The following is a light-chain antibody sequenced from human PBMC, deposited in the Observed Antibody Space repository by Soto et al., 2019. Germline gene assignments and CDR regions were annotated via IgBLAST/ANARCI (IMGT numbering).Light chain of an antibody. CDR3: SSYAGSSTAIV. Sequence: QSALTQPPSASGFPGQSVTISCTGTSSDVGYYDYVSWYQQHPGKAPKLVIYEVTKRPSGVPDRVSASKSGNTASLTVSGLRAEDEADYYCSSYAGSSTAIVFGTGTKVTVL. CDR1: SSDVGYYDY. CDR2: EVT. J-gene: IGLJ1*01. V-gene: IGLV2-8*01.